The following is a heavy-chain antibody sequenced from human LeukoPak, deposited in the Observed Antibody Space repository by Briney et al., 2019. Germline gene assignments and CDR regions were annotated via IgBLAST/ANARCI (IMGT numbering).Heavy chain of an antibody. CDR1: GGTFSSYA. V-gene: IGHV1-69*01. J-gene: IGHJ6*03. CDR3: ARSPPGLIYMDV. D-gene: IGHD2-8*01. CDR2: FIPIFGTA. Sequence: GASVKVSCKASGGTFSSYAISWVRQAPGQGFEWMGGFIPIFGTANYAQNFQGRVMITADESTSTAYMELSSLRSGDTAVYYCARSPPGLIYMDVWGKGTTVSVSS.